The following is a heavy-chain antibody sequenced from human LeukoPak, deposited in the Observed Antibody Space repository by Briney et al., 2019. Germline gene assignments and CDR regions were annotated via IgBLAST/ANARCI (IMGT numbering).Heavy chain of an antibody. CDR3: ARVEDGYNYALGY. CDR2: IYYSGST. D-gene: IGHD5-24*01. V-gene: IGHV4-34*01. Sequence: SETLSLTCAVYGGSFSGYYWSWIRQPPGKGLEWIGSIYYSGSTYYNPSLKSRVTISVDTSKNQFSLKLSSVTAADTAVYYCARVEDGYNYALGYWGQGTLVTVSS. CDR1: GGSFSGYY. J-gene: IGHJ4*02.